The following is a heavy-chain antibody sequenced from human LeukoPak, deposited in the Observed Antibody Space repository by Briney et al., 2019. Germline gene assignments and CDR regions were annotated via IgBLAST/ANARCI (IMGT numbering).Heavy chain of an antibody. J-gene: IGHJ4*02. D-gene: IGHD1-26*01. V-gene: IGHV3-74*01. CDR2: ISGDGSSA. Sequence: GGSLRLSCAASGFTFTDNWMHWIRQAPGGGLVWLSRISGDGSSAYYADPVKGRFTISRDNARNSVYLQMNSLRVEDTAVYYCARDPVEWEQLLDYWGQGTLVTVSS. CDR3: ARDPVEWEQLLDY. CDR1: GFTFTDNW.